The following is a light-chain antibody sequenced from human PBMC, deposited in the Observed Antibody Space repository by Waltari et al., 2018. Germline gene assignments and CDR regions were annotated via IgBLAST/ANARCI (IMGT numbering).Light chain of an antibody. J-gene: IGKJ4*01. V-gene: IGKV1-33*01. Sequence: DIQMTQSPSSLSASVGDRVTITCRASQVINNYLSWHQQKPGKAPKPLIYYASSLVPGIPAGFSGSRSGTDYTLTINSLQPEDIATYYCQQYNDSPVTFGGGTKVESK. CDR3: QQYNDSPVT. CDR2: YAS. CDR1: QVINNY.